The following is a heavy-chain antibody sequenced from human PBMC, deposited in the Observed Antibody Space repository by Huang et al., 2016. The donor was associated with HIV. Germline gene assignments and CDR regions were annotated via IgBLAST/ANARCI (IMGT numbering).Heavy chain of an antibody. Sequence: QVQLVQSGAEVKKPGASVKVSCTASGYSFSNYGISWVRPAPGQGREWMAWISAYNGNTNSAQKVQDRVSMTTDTSTNTAYMELRSLRSDDTAVYYCARDIGVAEFDYWGQGTLVTVSS. CDR2: ISAYNGNT. V-gene: IGHV1-18*01. CDR3: ARDIGVAEFDY. J-gene: IGHJ4*02. D-gene: IGHD3-3*01. CDR1: GYSFSNYG.